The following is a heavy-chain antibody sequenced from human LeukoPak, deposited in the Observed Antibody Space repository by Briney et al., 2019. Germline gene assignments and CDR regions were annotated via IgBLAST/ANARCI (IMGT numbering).Heavy chain of an antibody. Sequence: ASVKVSCKASGYTFTSYDINWVRQATGQGLEWMGWMNPNSGNTDYAQKFQGRVTMTRNTSISTAYMELSSLRSDDTAVYYCARDRVAGLLHDAFDIWGQGTMVTVSS. CDR2: MNPNSGNT. J-gene: IGHJ3*02. V-gene: IGHV1-8*01. CDR1: GYTFTSYD. CDR3: ARDRVAGLLHDAFDI. D-gene: IGHD6-19*01.